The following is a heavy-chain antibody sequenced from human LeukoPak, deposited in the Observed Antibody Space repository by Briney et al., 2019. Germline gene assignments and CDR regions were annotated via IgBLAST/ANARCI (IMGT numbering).Heavy chain of an antibody. V-gene: IGHV3-30*18. J-gene: IGHJ4*02. D-gene: IGHD4-11*01. CDR1: GFSFRSYG. CDR3: AKDKLQLLILDYFDY. Sequence: GGSLRLSCAASGFSFRSYGMHWVRQTPGKGLEWVAVISYDGSNKYYADSVKGRFTISRDNSKNTLYLQMNSLRPEDTAVYYCAKDKLQLLILDYFDYWGQGTPVTVSS. CDR2: ISYDGSNK.